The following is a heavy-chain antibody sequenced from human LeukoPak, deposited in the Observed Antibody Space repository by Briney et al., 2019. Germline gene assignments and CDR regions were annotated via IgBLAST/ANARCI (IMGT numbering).Heavy chain of an antibody. D-gene: IGHD3-10*01. CDR2: ISGSGGST. CDR1: AFTLSSYA. CDR3: AKVRHPSMYYYGSGSYPDY. Sequence: GGSMTLAWPAFAFTLSSYAMSWVRQAQGNLLDWVSAISGSGGSTYYADSVKGRFTISRDNSKNTLYLQMNSLRAEDTAVYYCAKVRHPSMYYYGSGSYPDYWGQGTLVTVSS. J-gene: IGHJ4*02. V-gene: IGHV3-23*01.